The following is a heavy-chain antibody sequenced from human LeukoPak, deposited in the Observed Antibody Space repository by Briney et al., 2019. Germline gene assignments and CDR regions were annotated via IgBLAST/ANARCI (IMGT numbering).Heavy chain of an antibody. D-gene: IGHD3-3*01. J-gene: IGHJ4*02. CDR2: IWYDGNNK. CDR1: GLSLSSYG. V-gene: IGHV3-33*01. Sequence: GGSLRLSWLASGLSLSSYGMRWDGQAAGKGLEWVAVIWYDGNNKYYEASVKGRFNISSDNSKNTLYLQMNRLRGDDTAVYYCARGSMTIFWVVVPNQDFDYWGQGTMVTVSS. CDR3: ARGSMTIFWVVVPNQDFDY.